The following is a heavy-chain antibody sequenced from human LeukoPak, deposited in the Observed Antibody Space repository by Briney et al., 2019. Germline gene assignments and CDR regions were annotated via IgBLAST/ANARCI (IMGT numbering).Heavy chain of an antibody. V-gene: IGHV3-21*01. CDR3: ARDTLPNDYQAFDI. CDR1: GFTFSSYS. Sequence: GGSLRLSCAASGFTFSSYSMNWVRQAPGKGLEWVSSISSSSSYIYYADSVKGRFTISRDNAKNSLYLQMNSLRAEDTAVYYCARDTLPNDYQAFDIWGQGTMVTVSS. D-gene: IGHD4-11*01. J-gene: IGHJ3*02. CDR2: ISSSSSYI.